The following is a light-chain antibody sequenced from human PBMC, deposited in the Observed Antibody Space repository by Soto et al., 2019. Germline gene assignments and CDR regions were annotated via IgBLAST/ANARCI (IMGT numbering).Light chain of an antibody. J-gene: IGKJ2*01. CDR3: MQALQTPVT. CDR1: QSLLPGNGYNY. V-gene: IGKV2-28*01. CDR2: LGS. Sequence: DIVMTQSPLSLPVTPGEPASISCRSSQSLLPGNGYNYLDWYLQKPGQSPQLLIYLGSNRASGVPDRFSGSGSGTDFTLTISRVEAEDFGVYCCMQALQTPVTFGQGTKLEIK.